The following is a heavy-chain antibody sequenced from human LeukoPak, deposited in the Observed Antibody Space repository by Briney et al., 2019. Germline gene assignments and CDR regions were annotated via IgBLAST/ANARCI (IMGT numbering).Heavy chain of an antibody. CDR1: GFTVSSNY. CDR3: ARHLESSYYYHGMDV. CDR2: IYSGGST. Sequence: GGSLRLSCAASGFTVSSNYMSWVRQAPGKGLEWVSVIYSGGSTYYADSVKGRFTISRHNSKNTLYLQMNSLRAEDTAVYYCARHLESSYYYHGMDVWGQGTTVTVSS. V-gene: IGHV3-53*04. D-gene: IGHD3-3*02. J-gene: IGHJ6*02.